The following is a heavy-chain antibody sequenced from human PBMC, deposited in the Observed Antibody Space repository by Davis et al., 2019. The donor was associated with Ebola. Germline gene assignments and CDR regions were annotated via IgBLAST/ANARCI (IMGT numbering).Heavy chain of an antibody. CDR2: INHSGST. CDR1: GGSFSGYY. Sequence: MPSETLSLTCAVYGGSFSGYYWSWIRQPPGKGLEWIGEINHSGSTNYNPSLKSRVTISVDTSKNQFSLKLSSVTAADTAVYYCVKITMVPPYYFDYWGQGTLVTVSS. V-gene: IGHV4-34*01. J-gene: IGHJ4*02. CDR3: VKITMVPPYYFDY. D-gene: IGHD3-10*01.